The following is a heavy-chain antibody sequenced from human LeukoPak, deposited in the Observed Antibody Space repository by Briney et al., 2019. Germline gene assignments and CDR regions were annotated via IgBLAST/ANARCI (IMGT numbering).Heavy chain of an antibody. CDR3: ARGRGYGDYRYYYYYYMDV. Sequence: GGSLRLSCAASGFTFSSFWMSWDRQAPGKGLEWVANIKQDGSEKYYVDSVKGRFTISRDNAKNSLYLQMNSLRAEDTAVYYCARGRGYGDYRYYYYYYMDVWGKGTTVTVSS. CDR1: GFTFSSFW. CDR2: IKQDGSEK. V-gene: IGHV3-7*01. D-gene: IGHD4-17*01. J-gene: IGHJ6*03.